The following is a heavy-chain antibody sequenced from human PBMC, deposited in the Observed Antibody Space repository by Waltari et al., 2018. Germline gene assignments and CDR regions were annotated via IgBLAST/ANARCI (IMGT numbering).Heavy chain of an antibody. CDR1: GGSISSYY. CDR2: IYTSGST. V-gene: IGHV4-4*07. D-gene: IGHD4-17*01. CDR3: ARVGIDDYGDYGPFDY. J-gene: IGHJ4*02. Sequence: QVQLQESGPGLVKPSETLSLTCAVSGGSISSYYWSWIRQPAGKGLEWIGRIYTSGSTNYHPSLKSRVTMTRDTSTSTVYMELSSLRSEDTAVYYCARVGIDDYGDYGPFDYWGQGTLVTVSS.